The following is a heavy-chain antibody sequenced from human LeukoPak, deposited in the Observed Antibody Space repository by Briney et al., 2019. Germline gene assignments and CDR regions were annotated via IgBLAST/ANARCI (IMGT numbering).Heavy chain of an antibody. CDR3: ARVMVRGVITTLGY. CDR2: INPNSGGT. Sequence: ASVKVSFKASGYTLTGYYMHWVRQAPGQGLEWMGWINPNSGGTNYAQKFQGRVTMTRDTSISTAYMELSRLRSDDTAVYYCARVMVRGVITTLGYWGQGTLVTVSS. D-gene: IGHD3-10*01. CDR1: GYTLTGYY. V-gene: IGHV1-2*02. J-gene: IGHJ4*02.